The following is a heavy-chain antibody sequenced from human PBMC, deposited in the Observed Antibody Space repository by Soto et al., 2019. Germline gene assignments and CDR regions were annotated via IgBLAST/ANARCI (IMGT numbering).Heavy chain of an antibody. D-gene: IGHD3-16*01. CDR1: GFTFSSYY. V-gene: IGHV3-7*01. CDR2: TNQDETER. J-gene: IGHJ4*02. CDR3: ARLIGGVTTYDY. Sequence: HPGGSPGLSCAASGFTFSSYYMSWVRQAPGKGLEWVATTNQDETERYYVDSVKGRFTISRDNAQSLLSLQLNSLRGDDTAVYFCARLIGGVTTYDYWGLGTLVTVSS.